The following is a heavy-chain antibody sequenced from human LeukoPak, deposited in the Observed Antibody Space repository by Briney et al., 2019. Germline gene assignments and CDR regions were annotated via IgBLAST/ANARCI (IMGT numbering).Heavy chain of an antibody. J-gene: IGHJ4*02. D-gene: IGHD3-22*01. Sequence: GGSLRLSCAASGFTFSSYSMNWVRQAPGKGLECVSSISSSSSYIYYADSVKGRFTISRDNAKNSLYLQMNSLRAEDTAVYYCARTKYDSSGYPDYWGQGTLVTVSS. CDR3: ARTKYDSSGYPDY. CDR2: ISSSSSYI. V-gene: IGHV3-21*01. CDR1: GFTFSSYS.